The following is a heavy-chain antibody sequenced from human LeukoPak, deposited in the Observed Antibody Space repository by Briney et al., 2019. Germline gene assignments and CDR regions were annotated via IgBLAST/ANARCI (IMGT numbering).Heavy chain of an antibody. CDR3: ARAGGIVVIYYYYMDV. Sequence: ASVKVSCKASGYTFTGYYMHWVRQAPGQGLEWMGWINPNSGGTNYAQKFQGRVTMTRDTSISTAYMELSRLRSDDTAVYYCARAGGIVVIYYYYMDVWGKGTTVTVSS. D-gene: IGHD2-2*01. J-gene: IGHJ6*03. CDR2: INPNSGGT. CDR1: GYTFTGYY. V-gene: IGHV1-2*02.